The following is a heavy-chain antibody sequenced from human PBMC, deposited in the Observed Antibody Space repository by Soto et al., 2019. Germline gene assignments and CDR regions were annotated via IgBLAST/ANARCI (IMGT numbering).Heavy chain of an antibody. Sequence: LRLSCAASGFAFSSEWMHWVRQAPGKGLVWVSRIDPYDTGITYADSVKGRFTISRDNAKNTLYLQMNSLRAEDTAVYHCTSDTFGARDSWGQGTLVTVSS. CDR3: TSDTFGARDS. D-gene: IGHD2-15*01. J-gene: IGHJ4*02. V-gene: IGHV3-74*01. CDR2: IDPYDTGI. CDR1: GFAFSSEW.